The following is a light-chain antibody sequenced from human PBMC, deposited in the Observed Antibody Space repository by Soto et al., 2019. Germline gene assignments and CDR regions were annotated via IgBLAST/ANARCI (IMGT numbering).Light chain of an antibody. V-gene: IGKV3-11*01. Sequence: EIVWTQSPDTLSLSPGERATLSCRASQSIGRAIAWYQHKPGQPPRLLIYDTSNRATGIPARFSGSRSGTDFTLTISSLEPEDFGVYFCHQRNKVGQGTRLEIK. CDR2: DTS. J-gene: IGKJ5*01. CDR3: HQRNK. CDR1: QSIGRA.